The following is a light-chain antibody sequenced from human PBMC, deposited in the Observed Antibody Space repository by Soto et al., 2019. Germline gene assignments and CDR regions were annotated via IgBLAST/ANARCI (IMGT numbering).Light chain of an antibody. CDR2: GNS. CDR1: SSNIGADYD. Sequence: QSVLTQPPSVSGAPGQRVTISCTGSSSNIGADYDVHWYQQLPGTAPKLLIYGNSNRPSGVPDRFSGSKSGTSASLAITGLQAEDEADYYCQSYDSSLSGWVVFGGGTKVTVL. CDR3: QSYDSSLSGWVV. J-gene: IGLJ3*02. V-gene: IGLV1-40*01.